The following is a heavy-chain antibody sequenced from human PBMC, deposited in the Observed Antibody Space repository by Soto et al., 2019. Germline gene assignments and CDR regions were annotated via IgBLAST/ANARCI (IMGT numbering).Heavy chain of an antibody. CDR1: GGSVSSGSYY. CDR3: ARNYYDSSGSLDY. Sequence: QVQLQESGPGLVKPSETLSLTCTVSGGSVSSGSYYWSWIQQPPGKGLEWIGYIYYSGSTNYNPSLKSRVTISVDTSKNQFSLKLSSVTAADTAVYYCARNYYDSSGSLDYWGQGTLVTVSS. D-gene: IGHD3-22*01. CDR2: IYYSGST. V-gene: IGHV4-61*01. J-gene: IGHJ4*02.